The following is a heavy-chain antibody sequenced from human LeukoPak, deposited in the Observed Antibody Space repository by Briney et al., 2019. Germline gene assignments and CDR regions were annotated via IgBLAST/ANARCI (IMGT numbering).Heavy chain of an antibody. D-gene: IGHD2-21*02. V-gene: IGHV3-7*01. CDR2: IKEDGSEK. CDR1: GFSFSSYW. J-gene: IGHJ3*02. Sequence: GGSLRLSCAASGFSFSSYWMSWVRQAPGKGLEWVDNIKEDGSEKYYVDSLKGRFTISRDNAKNSLYLQMNSLRAEDTAVYYCARDLQCGGDCHYDAFDIWGQGTMVTVSS. CDR3: ARDLQCGGDCHYDAFDI.